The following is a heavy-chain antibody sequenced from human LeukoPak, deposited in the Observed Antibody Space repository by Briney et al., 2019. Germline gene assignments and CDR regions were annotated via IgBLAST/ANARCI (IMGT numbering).Heavy chain of an antibody. Sequence: GSLRLSCAASGFAFTTYAISWVRQAPGKGLEWVSTISGSGGSTYYADSVKGRFTISRDNSKDTLFLQMNGLRAEDTAVYFCAKDPNFDWLPYDYWGQGTLVTVSS. CDR1: GFAFTTYA. D-gene: IGHD3-9*01. V-gene: IGHV3-23*01. CDR3: AKDPNFDWLPYDY. CDR2: ISGSGGST. J-gene: IGHJ4*02.